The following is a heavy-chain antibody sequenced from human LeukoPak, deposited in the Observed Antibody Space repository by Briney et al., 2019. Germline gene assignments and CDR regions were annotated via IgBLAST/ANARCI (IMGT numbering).Heavy chain of an antibody. CDR1: GYTFTSYD. D-gene: IGHD6-13*01. V-gene: IGHV1-8*01. CDR2: MNPNSGNT. J-gene: IGHJ3*02. CDR3: ARGGYSSSWYKDAFDI. Sequence: ASVQVSCKASGYTFTSYDINWVRQATGQGLEWMGWMNPNSGNTGYAQKFQGRVTMTRNTSISTAYMELSSLRSEDTAVYYCARGGYSSSWYKDAFDIWGQGTMVTVSS.